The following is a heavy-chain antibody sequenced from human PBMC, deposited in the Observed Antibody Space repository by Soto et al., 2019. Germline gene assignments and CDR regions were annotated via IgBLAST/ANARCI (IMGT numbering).Heavy chain of an antibody. J-gene: IGHJ2*01. CDR3: ARFNWDFDL. V-gene: IGHV4-59*08. CDR1: GGSISSYY. CDR2: IYYSGST. Sequence: QVQLQESGPGLVKPSETLSLPCTVSGGSISSYYWSWIRQPPGKGLEWIGYIYYSGSTNYNPSLKSRVTLSVDTSKHQCSLKLSSVTAADTAVYYFARFNWDFDLWGRGTLVTVSS.